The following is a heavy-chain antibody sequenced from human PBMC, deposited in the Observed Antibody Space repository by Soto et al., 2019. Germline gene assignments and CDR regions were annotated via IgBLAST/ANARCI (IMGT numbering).Heavy chain of an antibody. CDR2: ISYDGSNK. D-gene: IGHD6-13*01. CDR1: GFTFSSYA. Sequence: PGGPLRLSCAASGFTFSSYAMHWVRQAPGKGLEWVAGISYDGSNKYYADSVKGRFTISRDNSKNTLYLQMNSLRAEDTDMYYCARGSISWYSYYYYGMDVWGQGTTVTGSS. V-gene: IGHV3-30-3*01. J-gene: IGHJ6*02. CDR3: ARGSISWYSYYYYGMDV.